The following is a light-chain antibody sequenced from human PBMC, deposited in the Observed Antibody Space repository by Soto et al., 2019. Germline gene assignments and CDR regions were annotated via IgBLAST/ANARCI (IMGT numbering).Light chain of an antibody. J-gene: IGKJ5*01. Sequence: EIVMTQSPATLSVSPWGRATLSCRASQSISDTLAWYQQKPGQAPRLLIYGASNRATGIPDRFSGSGSGTDFTLTISRLEPEDFAVYYCQQYGSSGTFGQGTRLEIK. V-gene: IGKV3-20*01. CDR2: GAS. CDR3: QQYGSSGT. CDR1: QSISDT.